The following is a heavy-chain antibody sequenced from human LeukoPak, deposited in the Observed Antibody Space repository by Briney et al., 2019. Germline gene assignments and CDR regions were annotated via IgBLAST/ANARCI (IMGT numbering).Heavy chain of an antibody. J-gene: IGHJ4*02. Sequence: GGSLRLSCAASGFMFSGYSMNWVRQAPGKGLEWVSSIGSSSSSIYYADSVKGRFTISRDNAKDSLYLQMNSLRAEDTAVYYCARDRWELRGEFVYWGQGTLVTVSS. CDR3: ARDRWELRGEFVY. V-gene: IGHV3-21*01. CDR2: IGSSSSSI. D-gene: IGHD1-26*01. CDR1: GFMFSGYS.